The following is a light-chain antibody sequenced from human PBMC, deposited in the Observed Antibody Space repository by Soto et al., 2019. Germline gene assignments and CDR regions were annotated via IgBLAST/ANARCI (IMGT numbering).Light chain of an antibody. CDR2: DVT. CDR3: SSYTISRIRV. V-gene: IGLV2-14*01. Sequence: QSVLTQPASVSGSPGQSITISCTGSSSDIGAYNYVSWYQQHPGKAPKLMIYDVTNRPSGLSNRFSGSKSGSTASLTISGLQAEDEADYYCSSYTISRIRVFGGGTQLTVL. J-gene: IGLJ7*01. CDR1: SSDIGAYNY.